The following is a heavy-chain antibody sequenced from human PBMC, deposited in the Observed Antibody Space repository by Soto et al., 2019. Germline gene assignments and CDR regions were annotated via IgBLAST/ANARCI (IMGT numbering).Heavy chain of an antibody. J-gene: IGHJ4*02. Sequence: QVQLVQSGAEVKKPGSSVKVSCKAFGGTFSSYAISWVRQAPGQGLEWMGGIIPIFGTANYAQKFQSRVTITAYESTSTAYMELSRLRSEDTAVYYCARDPGVRYYYDSSGYYSFDYWGQGTLVTVSS. V-gene: IGHV1-69*01. D-gene: IGHD3-22*01. CDR3: ARDPGVRYYYDSSGYYSFDY. CDR1: GGTFSSYA. CDR2: IIPIFGTA.